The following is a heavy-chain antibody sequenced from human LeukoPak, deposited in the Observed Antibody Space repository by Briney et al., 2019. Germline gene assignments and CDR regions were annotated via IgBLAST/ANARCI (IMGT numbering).Heavy chain of an antibody. V-gene: IGHV3-30*18. CDR2: ISYHARDQ. CDR1: GFTFSDHA. CDR3: AKSSYYDSSGYYREYYFDY. J-gene: IGHJ4*02. Sequence: GGSLRLSCTASGFTFSDHAMHWVRQAPGKGLEWVTVISYHARDQFYADSVKGRFTVSRDNSKNTLYLQMNSLRAEDTAVYYCAKSSYYDSSGYYREYYFDYWGQGTLVTVSS. D-gene: IGHD3-22*01.